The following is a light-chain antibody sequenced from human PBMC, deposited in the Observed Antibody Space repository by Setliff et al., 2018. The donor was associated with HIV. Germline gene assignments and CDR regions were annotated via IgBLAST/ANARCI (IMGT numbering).Light chain of an antibody. Sequence: QSALTQPASVSGSLGQSITISCTGASSDFGSYNLVSWYQQHPGKVPKLLIYEGTKRPSGVSSRFSGSKSGNTASLTISGLQAEDEADYYCCSYAGDSSYVVFGGGTKVTVL. CDR1: SSDFGSYNL. CDR2: EGT. J-gene: IGLJ2*01. V-gene: IGLV2-23*01. CDR3: CSYAGDSSYVV.